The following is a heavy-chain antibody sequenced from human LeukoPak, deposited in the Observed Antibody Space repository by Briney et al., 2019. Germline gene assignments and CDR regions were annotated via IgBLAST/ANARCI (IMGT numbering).Heavy chain of an antibody. D-gene: IGHD3-10*01. CDR1: GGSISSYY. J-gene: IGHJ4*02. CDR3: ASSGSGPLDY. CDR2: IYYSGST. V-gene: IGHV4-59*01. Sequence: PSETLSLTCTVSGGSISSYYWSWIRQPPGKGLEWIGYIYYSGSTNYNPSLKSRVTISVDTSKNQFSLKLSSVTAADKAVYYCASSGSGPLDYWGQGTLVTVSS.